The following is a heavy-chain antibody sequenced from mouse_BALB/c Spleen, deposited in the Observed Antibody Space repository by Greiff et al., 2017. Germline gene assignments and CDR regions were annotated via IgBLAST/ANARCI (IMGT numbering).Heavy chain of an antibody. CDR3: ARGEYDDWFAY. V-gene: IGHV1-9*01. J-gene: IGHJ3*01. CDR2: ILPGSGST. D-gene: IGHD2-14*01. CDR1: GYTFSSYW. Sequence: VQLQQSGAELMKPGASVKISCKATGYTFSSYWIEWVKQRPGHGLEWIGEILPGSGSTNYNEKFKGKATFTADTSSNTAYMQLSSLTSEDSAVYYCARGEYDDWFAYWGQGTLVTVSA.